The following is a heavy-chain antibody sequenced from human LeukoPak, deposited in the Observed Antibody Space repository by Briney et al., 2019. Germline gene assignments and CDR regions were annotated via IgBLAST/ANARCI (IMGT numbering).Heavy chain of an antibody. CDR3: ARGPGPDDYGDYEDYFDY. V-gene: IGHV1-46*01. Sequence: ASVKVSCKASGYTFTSYYMHWVRQAPGQGLEWMGIINPSGGSTSDAQKFQGRVTMTRDTSTSTVYMELSSLRSEDTAVYYCARGPGPDDYGDYEDYFDYWGQGTLVTVSS. CDR1: GYTFTSYY. D-gene: IGHD4-17*01. J-gene: IGHJ4*02. CDR2: INPSGGST.